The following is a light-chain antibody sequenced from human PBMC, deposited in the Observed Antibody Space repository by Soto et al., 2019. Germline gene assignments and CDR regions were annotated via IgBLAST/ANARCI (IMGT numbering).Light chain of an antibody. J-gene: IGKJ1*01. Sequence: EIVLTQSPATLSVSPGERATLSCRASQSVNQKLGWYQQKPGQAPRLLIYVASYRATGIPARFSGSGSGTEYTLTISNLQPEDFATYYCQEYRNNYGTFGQGTKVEIK. CDR2: VAS. CDR1: QSVNQK. V-gene: IGKV3-15*01. CDR3: QEYRNNYGT.